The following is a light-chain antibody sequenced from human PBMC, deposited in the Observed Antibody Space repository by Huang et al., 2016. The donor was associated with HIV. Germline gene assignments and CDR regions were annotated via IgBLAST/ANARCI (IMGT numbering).Light chain of an antibody. CDR2: AAS. CDR3: QQLNSYPLT. CDR1: QGISSY. V-gene: IGKV1-9*01. J-gene: IGKJ4*01. Sequence: IQLTQSPSSLSASVGDRVTITCRASQGISSYLAWYQQKPGKAPTLLIYAASTLQSGGPERFSGSGSGTDFTLTISSLQPEDFATYYCQQLNSYPLTFGGGTKVEIK.